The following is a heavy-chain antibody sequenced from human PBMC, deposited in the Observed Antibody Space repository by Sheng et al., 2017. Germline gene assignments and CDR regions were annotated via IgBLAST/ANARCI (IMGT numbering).Heavy chain of an antibody. Sequence: QVQLVQSGAEVKKPGASVKVSCKASGYTFTSYGISWVRQAPGQGLEWMGWISAYNGNTNYAQKLQGRVTMTTDTSTSTAYMELRSLRSDDTAVYYCARASMADSSGYYYSIGVFDYWGQGTLVTVSS. J-gene: IGHJ4*02. CDR3: ARASMADSSGYYYSIGVFDY. V-gene: IGHV1-18*01. CDR2: ISAYNGNT. D-gene: IGHD3-22*01. CDR1: GYTFTSYG.